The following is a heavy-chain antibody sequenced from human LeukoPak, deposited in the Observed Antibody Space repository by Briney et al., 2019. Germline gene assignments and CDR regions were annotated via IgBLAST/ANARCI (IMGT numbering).Heavy chain of an antibody. CDR1: GFTFSTYE. V-gene: IGHV3-48*03. CDR3: TNHALDY. J-gene: IGHJ4*02. CDR2: ITPSGSRT. D-gene: IGHD2-2*01. Sequence: PGESLRLSCVASGFTFSTYEMHWVRQAPGKGLEWLSYITPSGSRTYFADSVKGRFTISRDKAKSSLYLQMNSLRVEDTAVYYCTNHALDYWGQGTLVTVSS.